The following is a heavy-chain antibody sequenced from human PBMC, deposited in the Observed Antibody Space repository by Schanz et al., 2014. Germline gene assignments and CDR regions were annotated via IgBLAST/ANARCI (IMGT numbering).Heavy chain of an antibody. D-gene: IGHD2-15*01. CDR3: AKGMGYCSGGACYDYCYYDLDV. J-gene: IGHJ6*02. V-gene: IGHV3-23*01. Sequence: DVQLLESGGGLVQPGGSLRLSCAASGFTFNSYAMTWVRQAPGKGLEWVSSISHSGGSKYYADSVKGRFTISRDNSENTLYLQMNSLSADDTAVFYCAKGMGYCSGGACYDYCYYDLDVWGQGTTVTVSS. CDR2: ISHSGGSK. CDR1: GFTFNSYA.